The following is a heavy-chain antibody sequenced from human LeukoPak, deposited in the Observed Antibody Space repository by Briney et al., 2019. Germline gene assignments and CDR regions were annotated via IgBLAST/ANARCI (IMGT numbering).Heavy chain of an antibody. D-gene: IGHD5-18*01. J-gene: IGHJ4*02. CDR1: GFTFSNYG. V-gene: IGHV3-33*08. Sequence: GGSLRLSCAASGFTFSNYGMHCVRQAPGKGLEWVAVIWYDGSNKYYGDSVKGRFTISRDNSKNTLYLQMNSLRAEDTAVYYCARDGVLLFGYSYGSRMDYWGQGTLVTVSS. CDR3: ARDGVLLFGYSYGSRMDY. CDR2: IWYDGSNK.